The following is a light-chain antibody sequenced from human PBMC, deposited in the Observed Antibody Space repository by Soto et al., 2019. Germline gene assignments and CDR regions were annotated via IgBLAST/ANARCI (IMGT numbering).Light chain of an antibody. CDR1: SGHSSYA. Sequence: QPVLTQSPSASASLGASVKLTCTLSSGHSSYAIAWHQQQPEKGPRYLMKLNSDGSHSKGDGIPDRFSGSSSEAERYLTISSLQSEDEADYYCQTWGTGTVVFGGGTKVTVL. CDR3: QTWGTGTVV. CDR2: LNSDGSH. V-gene: IGLV4-69*01. J-gene: IGLJ2*01.